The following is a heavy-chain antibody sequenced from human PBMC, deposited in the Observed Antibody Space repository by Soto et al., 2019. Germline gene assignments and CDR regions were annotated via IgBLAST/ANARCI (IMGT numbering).Heavy chain of an antibody. CDR1: GYTFTVYY. CDR3: ARGGIADEFDY. Sequence: SVKVSCKASGYTFTVYYMHGVGQARGQGREWMGWINPNSGGTNYAQKFQGRVTMTRDTSISTAYMELSRLRSDDTAVYYCARGGIADEFDYWGQGTLVTVSS. J-gene: IGHJ4*02. V-gene: IGHV1-2*02. CDR2: INPNSGGT. D-gene: IGHD6-13*01.